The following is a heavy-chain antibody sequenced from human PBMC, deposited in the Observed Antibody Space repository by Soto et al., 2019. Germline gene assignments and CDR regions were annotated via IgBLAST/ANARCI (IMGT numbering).Heavy chain of an antibody. J-gene: IGHJ3*02. CDR2: MNPNSGNT. D-gene: IGHD3-3*01. CDR1: GYTFTSYD. V-gene: IGHV1-8*01. Sequence: QVQLVQSGAEVKKPGASVKVSCKASGYTFTSYDINWVRQATGQGLEWMGWMNPNSGNTGYAQKFQVRVTITRHTSISTAYMELSSLRSEDTAVYYCARGGHDFWSGYYTPRAFDIWGQGTMVTVSS. CDR3: ARGGHDFWSGYYTPRAFDI.